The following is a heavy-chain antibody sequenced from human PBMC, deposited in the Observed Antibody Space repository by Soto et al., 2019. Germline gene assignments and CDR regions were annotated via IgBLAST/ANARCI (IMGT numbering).Heavy chain of an antibody. CDR3: ARRTRSCSGWIDY. D-gene: IGHD3-3*01. J-gene: IGHJ4*02. V-gene: IGHV5-51*01. Sequence: GESLKISCKGSGYTFTNYWIDWVRQMPGKGLEWMGTIAPGDSDTRYSPSFQGQVTISADKSISTAYLQWSSLKASDTAMYYCARRTRSCSGWIDYWGQGTLVTVSS. CDR1: GYTFTNYW. CDR2: IAPGDSDT.